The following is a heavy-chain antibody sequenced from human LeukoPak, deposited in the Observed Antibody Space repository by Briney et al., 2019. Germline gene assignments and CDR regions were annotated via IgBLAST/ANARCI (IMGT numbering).Heavy chain of an antibody. Sequence: GGSLRLSCAASGFTFSNQWMHWVRHALGKGLVWVSRINGDGSSIIYADSVKGRFTISRDNAKNTLYLQMNSLRADDTAAYYCARSRYSGSSSDYWGRGTLVTVSS. J-gene: IGHJ4*02. D-gene: IGHD6-6*01. CDR3: ARSRYSGSSSDY. CDR2: INGDGSSI. CDR1: GFTFSNQW. V-gene: IGHV3-74*01.